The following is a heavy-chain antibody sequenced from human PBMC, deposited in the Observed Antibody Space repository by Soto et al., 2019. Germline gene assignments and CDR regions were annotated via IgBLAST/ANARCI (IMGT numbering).Heavy chain of an antibody. D-gene: IGHD3-3*01. CDR1: GFTFSSYS. V-gene: IGHV3-21*01. Sequence: GGSLRLSCAASGFTFSSYSMNWVRQAPGKGLEWVSSISSSSSYIYYADSVKGRFTISRDNAKNSLYLQMNSLRAEDTAVYYCARSAPFLEWFAVYRSETHYYYYMDVWGKGTTVTVSS. CDR2: ISSSSSYI. CDR3: ARSAPFLEWFAVYRSETHYYYYMDV. J-gene: IGHJ6*03.